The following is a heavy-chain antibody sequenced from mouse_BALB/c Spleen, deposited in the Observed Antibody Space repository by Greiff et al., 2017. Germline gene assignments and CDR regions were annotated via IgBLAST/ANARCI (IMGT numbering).Heavy chain of an antibody. CDR2: IWAGGST. D-gene: IGHD2-10*01. CDR3: ARSYYGNYGWFAY. CDR1: GFSLTSYG. V-gene: IGHV2-9*02. J-gene: IGHJ3*01. Sequence: VMLVESGPGLVAPSQSLSITCTVSGFSLTSYGVHWVRQPPGKGLEWLGVIWAGGSTNYNSALMSRLSISKDNSKSQVFLKMNSLQTDDTAMYYCARSYYGNYGWFAYWGQGTLVTVSA.